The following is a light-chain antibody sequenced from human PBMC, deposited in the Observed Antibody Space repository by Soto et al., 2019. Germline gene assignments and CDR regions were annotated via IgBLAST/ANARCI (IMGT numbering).Light chain of an antibody. Sequence: DIQMTQSPFTLSASVGDRVTITCRASQSIGTWLAWYQQKPGKAHKVLIYKTSSLQSGVPSRFSGSGSGTEFTLTISSLQPDDFATYYCQQYNSYSGTFGQGTKVEIK. CDR2: KTS. J-gene: IGKJ1*01. CDR1: QSIGTW. CDR3: QQYNSYSGT. V-gene: IGKV1-5*03.